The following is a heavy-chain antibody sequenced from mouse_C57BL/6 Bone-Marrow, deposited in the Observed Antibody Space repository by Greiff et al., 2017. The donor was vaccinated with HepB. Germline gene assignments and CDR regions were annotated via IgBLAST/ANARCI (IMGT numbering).Heavy chain of an antibody. J-gene: IGHJ2*01. CDR1: GFNIKDDY. V-gene: IGHV14-4*01. Sequence: VQLQQSGAELVRPGASVKLSCTASGFNIKDDYMHWVKQRPEQGLEWIGWIDPENGDTEYASKFQGKATITADTSSNTAYLQLSSLTSEDTAVYYCTTYYYGSRILARWGQGITLTVSS. D-gene: IGHD1-1*01. CDR3: TTYYYGSRILAR. CDR2: IDPENGDT.